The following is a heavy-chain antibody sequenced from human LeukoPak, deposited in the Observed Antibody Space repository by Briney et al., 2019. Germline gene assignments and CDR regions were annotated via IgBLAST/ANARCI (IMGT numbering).Heavy chain of an antibody. CDR3: AKDNDFWSGYYKGGFDY. J-gene: IGHJ4*02. Sequence: GGSLRLSCAASGFTFSSHGMNWVRQAPGKGLEWVSGISPSGGITYYADSVKGRFTISRDNSKNTLSLQMNSLRAEDTAVYYCAKDNDFWSGYYKGGFDYWGQGTLVTVSS. V-gene: IGHV3-23*01. CDR2: ISPSGGIT. CDR1: GFTFSSHG. D-gene: IGHD3-3*01.